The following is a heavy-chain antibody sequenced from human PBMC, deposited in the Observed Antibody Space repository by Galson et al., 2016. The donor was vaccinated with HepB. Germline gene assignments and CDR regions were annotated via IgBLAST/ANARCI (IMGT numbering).Heavy chain of an antibody. Sequence: SVKVSCKASGYTFVSYGINWVRQAPGQGLEWMGWVSGYTGRTDYSQNFQGRITMTTDTSTSTAYMELRSLKSDDTAIYYCARHVDAATFMRADIWGQGTLVTVSS. V-gene: IGHV1-18*01. CDR2: VSGYTGRT. D-gene: IGHD5-18*01. J-gene: IGHJ1*01. CDR1: GYTFVSYG. CDR3: ARHVDAATFMRADI.